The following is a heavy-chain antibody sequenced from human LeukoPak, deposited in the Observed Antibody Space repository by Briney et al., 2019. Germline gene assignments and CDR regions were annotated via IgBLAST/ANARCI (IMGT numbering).Heavy chain of an antibody. D-gene: IGHD2-2*02. CDR2: INTDGSST. J-gene: IGHJ4*02. V-gene: IGHV3-74*01. Sequence: GGSLRLSCAVSGFTLSSNWMHWVRQVPGEGLVWVSRINTDGSSTNFADSVKGRFTISRDNAKNTLYLQMNSLRAEDTAVYYCAIIPWPPYCSSTSCYTMGNYWGQGTLVTVSS. CDR3: AIIPWPPYCSSTSCYTMGNY. CDR1: GFTLSSNW.